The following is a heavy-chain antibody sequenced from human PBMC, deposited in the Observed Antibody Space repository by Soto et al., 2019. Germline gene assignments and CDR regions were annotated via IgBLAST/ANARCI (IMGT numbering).Heavy chain of an antibody. CDR3: AKDHPDRYYYDSSVYLPAPPSYYYFDY. Sequence: PGGSLRLSCAASGFTFSSYAMSWVRQAPGKGLEWVSAISGSGGSTYYADSVKGRFTISRDNSKNTLYLQMNSLRAEDTAVYYCAKDHPDRYYYDSSVYLPAPPSYYYFDYWGQGTLVTVSS. J-gene: IGHJ4*02. CDR1: GFTFSSYA. V-gene: IGHV3-23*01. CDR2: ISGSGGST. D-gene: IGHD3-22*01.